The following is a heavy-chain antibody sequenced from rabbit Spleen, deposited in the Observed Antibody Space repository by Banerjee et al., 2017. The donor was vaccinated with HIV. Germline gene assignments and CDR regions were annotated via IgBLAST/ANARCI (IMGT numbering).Heavy chain of an antibody. CDR2: IAGSSSGFT. V-gene: IGHV1S40*01. CDR3: ARNYVNAFDP. Sequence: QSLEESGGGLVQPEGSLALTCKASGFSFSSNDYICWVRQAPGKGLEWISCIAGSSSGFTYSATWAKGRFTCSKTSSTTVTLQMTSLTVADTATYFCARNYVNAFDPWGPGTLVTVS. CDR1: GFSFSSNDY. J-gene: IGHJ2*01. D-gene: IGHD1-1*01.